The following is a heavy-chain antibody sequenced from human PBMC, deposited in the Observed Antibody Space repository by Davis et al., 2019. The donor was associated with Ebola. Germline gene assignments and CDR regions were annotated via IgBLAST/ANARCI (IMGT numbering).Heavy chain of an antibody. CDR3: ATRIGNYDILTGYYPEYYFDY. CDR1: GGTFSSYA. V-gene: IGHV1-69*04. D-gene: IGHD3-9*01. J-gene: IGHJ4*02. CDR2: IIPILGIA. Sequence: AASVKVSCKASGGTFSSYAISWVRQAPGQGLEWMGRIIPILGIANYAQKFQGRVTITADKSTSTAYMELSSLRSEDTAVYYCATRIGNYDILTGYYPEYYFDYWGQGTLVTVSS.